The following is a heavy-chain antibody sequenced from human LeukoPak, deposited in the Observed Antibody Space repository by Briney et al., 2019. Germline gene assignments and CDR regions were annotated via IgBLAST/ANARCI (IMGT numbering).Heavy chain of an antibody. V-gene: IGHV3-23*01. CDR1: GFTFSSYA. J-gene: IGHJ4*02. D-gene: IGHD3-22*01. CDR3: AKGSYYDSSCTYYFDH. CDR2: ISGSGDNT. Sequence: GGSLRLSCAASGFTFSSYAMSWVRQAPGKGLEWVSAISGSGDNTYYADSVKSRFTISRDNSKNTLYLQMNSLRAEDTALYYCAKGSYYDSSCTYYFDHRGQGTLVTVSS.